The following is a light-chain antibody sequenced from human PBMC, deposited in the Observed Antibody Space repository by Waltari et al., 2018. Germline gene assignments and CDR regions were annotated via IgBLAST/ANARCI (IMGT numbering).Light chain of an antibody. Sequence: EIVMTQSQATLPVSPGERATLSCRASQSVTSNLAWYLQKPGQAPRLLIYGASTRASGIPARFSGSGSGTDFTLTISSLQSEDFAVYYCQQYNNWPYTFGQGTKLEIK. CDR3: QQYNNWPYT. CDR1: QSVTSN. V-gene: IGKV3-15*01. J-gene: IGKJ2*01. CDR2: GAS.